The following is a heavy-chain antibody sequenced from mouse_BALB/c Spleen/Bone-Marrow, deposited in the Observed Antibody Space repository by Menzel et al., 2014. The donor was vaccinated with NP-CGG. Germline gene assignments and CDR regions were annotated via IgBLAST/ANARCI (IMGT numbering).Heavy chain of an antibody. CDR3: ARSPQRTTMIGY. J-gene: IGHJ2*01. CDR2: IWAGGST. Sequence: VKVVESGPGLVAPSQSLSITCTVSGFSLXSYGVHWVRQPPGKGLEWLGVIWAGGSTNYNSALMSRLSISKDNSKSQVFLKMNSLQTDDTAMYYCARSPQRTTMIGYWGQGTTLTVSS. D-gene: IGHD2-1*01. V-gene: IGHV2-9*02. CDR1: GFSLXSYG.